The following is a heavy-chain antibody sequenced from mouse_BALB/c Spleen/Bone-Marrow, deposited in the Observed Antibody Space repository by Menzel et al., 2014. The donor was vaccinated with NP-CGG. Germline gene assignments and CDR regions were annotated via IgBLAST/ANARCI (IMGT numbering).Heavy chain of an antibody. V-gene: IGHV1-9*01. J-gene: IGHJ3*01. D-gene: IGHD2-4*01. CDR3: ARLITTGGFAY. CDR2: ILPGSGTT. CDR1: GYTFSTYW. Sequence: QVQLKESGAVLMKPGASVKISCKATGYTFSTYWIEWVKQRPGHGLEWIGEILPGSGTTNYNEKFKGKATFTADTSSNTAYMQLSSLTSEDSAVYYCARLITTGGFAYWGQGTLVTVSA.